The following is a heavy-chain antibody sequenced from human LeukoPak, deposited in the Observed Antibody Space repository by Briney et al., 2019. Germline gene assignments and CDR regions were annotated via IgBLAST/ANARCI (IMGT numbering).Heavy chain of an antibody. CDR3: ARPGYCSGDACYVAFDI. V-gene: IGHV3-21*01. J-gene: IGHJ3*02. D-gene: IGHD2-15*01. CDR1: GFTFSSYS. Sequence: GGSLRLSCAASGFTFSSYSMNWVRQAPGKGLEWVSSISSSSYIYYADSVKGRFTISRDNAKNSLYLQMNTLRAEDTAVYYCARPGYCSGDACYVAFDIWGQGTMVTVSS. CDR2: ISSSSYI.